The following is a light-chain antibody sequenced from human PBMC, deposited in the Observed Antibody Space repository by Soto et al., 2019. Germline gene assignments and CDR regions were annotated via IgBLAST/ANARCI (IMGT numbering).Light chain of an antibody. CDR2: DAS. Sequence: EIVLTQSPATLSLSPGERATLSCRASQSVSRYFVGYQQKPGQAPRRLIYDASTSATGVLARFSGSGSSADFFPITSSLVPAEVSVLYCQQRYHWPPITFGQGTQLEIK. V-gene: IGKV3-11*01. J-gene: IGKJ5*01. CDR3: QQRYHWPPIT. CDR1: QSVSRY.